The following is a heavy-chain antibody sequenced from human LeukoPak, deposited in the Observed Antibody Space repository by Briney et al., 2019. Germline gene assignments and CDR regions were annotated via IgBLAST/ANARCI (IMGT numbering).Heavy chain of an antibody. CDR1: GGSISSSSYY. CDR2: IYYSGST. Sequence: PSETLSLTCTVSGGSISSSSYYWGWIRQPPGKGLEWIGSIYYSGSTYYNPSLKSRVTISVDTSKNQFSLKLSSVTAADTAVYYWARLSGDIVATIGQLIDYWGQGTLVTVSS. D-gene: IGHD5-12*01. V-gene: IGHV4-39*01. CDR3: ARLSGDIVATIGQLIDY. J-gene: IGHJ4*02.